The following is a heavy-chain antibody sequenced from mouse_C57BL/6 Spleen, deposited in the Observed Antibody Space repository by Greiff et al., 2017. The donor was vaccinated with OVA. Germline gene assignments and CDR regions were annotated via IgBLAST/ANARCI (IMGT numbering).Heavy chain of an antibody. CDR1: GYTFTDYN. D-gene: IGHD2-2*01. CDR3: ARSSLYGYGSMDY. J-gene: IGHJ4*01. Sequence: EVQLQQSGPELVKPGASVKMSCKASGYTFTDYNMHWVKQSHGKSLEWIGYINPNNGGTSYNQKFKGKATLTVNKSSSTAYMELRSLTSEDSAVYYCARSSLYGYGSMDYWGQGTSVTVSS. V-gene: IGHV1-22*01. CDR2: INPNNGGT.